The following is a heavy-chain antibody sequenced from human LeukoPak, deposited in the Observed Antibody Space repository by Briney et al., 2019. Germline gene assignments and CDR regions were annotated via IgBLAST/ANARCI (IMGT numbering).Heavy chain of an antibody. J-gene: IGHJ6*03. CDR3: ARDFEERGGPYYYYMDV. Sequence: GGSLRLSCAASGFTFSSYWMSWVRQAPGKGLEWMANIKQDGSEKYYVDSVKGRFTISRDNAKNSLYLQMNSLRAEDTAVYYCARDFEERGGPYYYYMDVWGKGTTVTVSS. D-gene: IGHD3-16*01. V-gene: IGHV3-7*01. CDR1: GFTFSSYW. CDR2: IKQDGSEK.